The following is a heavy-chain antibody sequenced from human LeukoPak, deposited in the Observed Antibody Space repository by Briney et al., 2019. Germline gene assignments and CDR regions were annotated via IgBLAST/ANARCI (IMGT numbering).Heavy chain of an antibody. CDR2: IKPDGTEK. CDR3: VGMGAN. J-gene: IGHJ4*02. V-gene: IGHV3-7*01. CDR1: GFTFSSHW. Sequence: GGSLRLSCEGSGFTFSSHWMNRVRQAPGKGLEWVAKIKPDGTEKYYVDSVKGRFIISRDNAKNSLYLQMNGLRVEDTAVYYCVGMGANWGQGTLVTVAS. D-gene: IGHD2-8*01.